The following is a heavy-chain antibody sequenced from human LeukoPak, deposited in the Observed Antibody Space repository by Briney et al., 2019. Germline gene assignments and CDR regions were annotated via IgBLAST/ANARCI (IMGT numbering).Heavy chain of an antibody. V-gene: IGHV1-46*01. J-gene: IGHJ3*02. D-gene: IGHD3-22*01. Sequence: GASVKVSCKASGYTFTSYYMHWVRQAPGQGLEWMGITNPSGGSTSYAQKFQGRVTMTRDTSTSTVYMELNSLRAEDTAVYYCARDENYYDSPHAFDIWGQGTMVTVSS. CDR3: ARDENYYDSPHAFDI. CDR2: TNPSGGST. CDR1: GYTFTSYY.